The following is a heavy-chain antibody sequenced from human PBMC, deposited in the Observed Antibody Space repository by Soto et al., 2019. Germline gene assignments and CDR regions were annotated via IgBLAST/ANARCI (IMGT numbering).Heavy chain of an antibody. CDR3: ARANSITMVRENWFDP. D-gene: IGHD3-10*01. V-gene: IGHV4-59*01. Sequence: SGSLSLTCTVSGGTISSYYWSWIRQPPGKGLEWIGYIYYSGSTNYNPSLKSRVTISVDTSKNQFSLKLSSVTAADTAVYYCARANSITMVRENWFDPWGQGTLVTVSS. J-gene: IGHJ5*02. CDR1: GGTISSYY. CDR2: IYYSGST.